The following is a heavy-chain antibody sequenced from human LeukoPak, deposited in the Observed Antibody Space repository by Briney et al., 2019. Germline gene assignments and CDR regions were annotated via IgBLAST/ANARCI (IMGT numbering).Heavy chain of an antibody. D-gene: IGHD2-8*01. CDR2: IIPIFGTA. V-gene: IGHV1-69*06. CDR1: GGTFSSYA. Sequence: GASVKVSCKASGGTFSSYAISWVRQAPGQGLEWMGGIIPIFGTANYAQKFQGRVTITADKSTSTAYMELSSLRSEDTAVYYCAREAKYCTNGVYYWDAFDIWGQGTMVTVSS. J-gene: IGHJ3*02. CDR3: AREAKYCTNGVYYWDAFDI.